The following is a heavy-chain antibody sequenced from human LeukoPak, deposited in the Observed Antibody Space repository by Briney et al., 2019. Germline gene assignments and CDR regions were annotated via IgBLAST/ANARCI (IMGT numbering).Heavy chain of an antibody. J-gene: IGHJ4*02. CDR3: ARESGAAAPGY. V-gene: IGHV3-74*01. CDR1: GFTFSSYW. Sequence: GGSLRLSCAASGFTFSSYWMHWVRQAPGKGLVWVSRINTDGSSTGYADSVKGRFTISRDNAKNTLYLQMNSLRAEDTAVHYCARESGAAAPGYWGQGTLVTVSS. D-gene: IGHD6-13*01. CDR2: INTDGSST.